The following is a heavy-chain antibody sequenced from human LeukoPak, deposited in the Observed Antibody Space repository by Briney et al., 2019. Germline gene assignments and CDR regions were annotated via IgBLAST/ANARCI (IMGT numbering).Heavy chain of an antibody. Sequence: GGSLRLSCAASGFTFSSYWMSWVRQAPGKGLEWVANIKQDGNEKYYVDPVKGRFSISRDNAKNSLYLQMNSLRAEDTAVYYCASYGSGSSDAFDIWGQGTMVIVSS. CDR3: ASYGSGSSDAFDI. CDR1: GFTFSSYW. CDR2: IKQDGNEK. V-gene: IGHV3-7*01. J-gene: IGHJ3*02. D-gene: IGHD3-10*01.